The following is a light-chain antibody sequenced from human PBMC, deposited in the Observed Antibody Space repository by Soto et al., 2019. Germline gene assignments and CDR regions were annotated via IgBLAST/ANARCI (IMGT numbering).Light chain of an antibody. J-gene: IGLJ2*01. CDR3: SSYAGSNNFV. CDR2: EVS. V-gene: IGLV2-8*01. Sequence: QSVLTQPPSASGSPGQSVTNSCTGTSSDVGGYNYVSWYQQHPGKAPKLMIYEVSKRPSGVPDRFSGSKSGNTASLTVSGLQAEDEADYYCSSYAGSNNFVFGGGTKLTVL. CDR1: SSDVGGYNY.